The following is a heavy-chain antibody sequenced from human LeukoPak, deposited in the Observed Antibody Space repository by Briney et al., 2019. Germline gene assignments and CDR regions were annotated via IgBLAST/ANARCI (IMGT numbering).Heavy chain of an antibody. CDR3: ARSVTGTMNFDY. J-gene: IGHJ4*02. CDR1: GYTFTGYY. CDR2: INPNSGGT. V-gene: IGHV1-2*02. Sequence: ASVKVSCKASGYTFTGYYMHWVRQAPGQGLEWMGWINPNSGGTNYAQKFQGRVTMTRDTSISTAYMELSRLRSDDTAVYYCARSVTGTMNFDYWGQGTLVTVSS. D-gene: IGHD1-7*01.